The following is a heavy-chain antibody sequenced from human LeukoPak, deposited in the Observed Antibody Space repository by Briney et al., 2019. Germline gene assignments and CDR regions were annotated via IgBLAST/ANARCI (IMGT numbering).Heavy chain of an antibody. J-gene: IGHJ5*02. CDR2: MFHSGST. Sequence: SETLSLTCTVSGDSITSEYFWGWLRQTPGKGLEWFGSMFHSGSTNYNPSLKSRVTISVDTSKNQFSLKLSSVTAADTAVYYCARHRCSGGSCYPMNWFDPWGQGTLVTVSS. V-gene: IGHV4-38-2*02. CDR3: ARHRCSGGSCYPMNWFDP. CDR1: GDSITSEYF. D-gene: IGHD2-15*01.